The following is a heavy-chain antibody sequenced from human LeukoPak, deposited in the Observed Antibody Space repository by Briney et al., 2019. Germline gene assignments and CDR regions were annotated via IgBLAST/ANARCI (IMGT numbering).Heavy chain of an antibody. CDR3: ARDSGYNAFVH. J-gene: IGHJ1*01. V-gene: IGHV3-7*05. CDR1: GFLFSNSW. Sequence: PGGSLSLSCADSGFLFSNSWMAWVRQAPGRGLEWLANINQDGSAKTCVDSVKGRFTISRDNAKNSLYLQMNSLRAEDTAMYYCARDSGYNAFVHWGQGTLVTVSS. CDR2: INQDGSAK. D-gene: IGHD5-12*01.